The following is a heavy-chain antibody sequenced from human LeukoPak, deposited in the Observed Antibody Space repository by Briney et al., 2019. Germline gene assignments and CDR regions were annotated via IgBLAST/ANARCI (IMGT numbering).Heavy chain of an antibody. V-gene: IGHV1-24*01. CDR1: GYTLTELS. D-gene: IGHD3-10*01. J-gene: IGHJ5*02. CDR3: ATRREVQGVYQGYWFDP. CDR2: FDPEDGET. Sequence: GASVKVSCKVSGYTLTELSMHWVRQAPGKGLAWMGGFDPEDGETIYAQKFQGRVTMTEDTSTDTAYMELSGLRSEDTAVYYCATRREVQGVYQGYWFDPWGQGTLVTVSS.